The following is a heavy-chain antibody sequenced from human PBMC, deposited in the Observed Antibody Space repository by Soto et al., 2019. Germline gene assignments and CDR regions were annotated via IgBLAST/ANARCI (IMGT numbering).Heavy chain of an antibody. CDR3: ARISARRNDFDV. CDR1: NYLFGAFG. Sequence: QVQLVQSGAEVKNPGASVKVSCQASNYLFGAFGISWVRRAPGQGLEWMGWITPYNGNTHYAEKIQDRVTMTADKSTTTAYMEVRRLTSDDTAVYFCARISARRNDFDVWGQGTVVTVSS. J-gene: IGHJ3*01. V-gene: IGHV1-18*01. CDR2: ITPYNGNT.